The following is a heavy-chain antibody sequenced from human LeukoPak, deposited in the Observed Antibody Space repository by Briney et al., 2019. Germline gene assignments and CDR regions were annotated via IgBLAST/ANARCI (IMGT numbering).Heavy chain of an antibody. CDR3: AKGRLLGAPWGMDV. J-gene: IGHJ6*02. Sequence: GGSLRLSCAASGLTFSSFGMHWVRQAPGKGLEWVAVTSFDGGNKHYADSVKGRFTISRDNSKSTLYLQMNTLRVEDTAVHYCAKGRLLGAPWGMDVWGQGTTVTVSS. CDR1: GLTFSSFG. D-gene: IGHD1-26*01. V-gene: IGHV3-30*18. CDR2: TSFDGGNK.